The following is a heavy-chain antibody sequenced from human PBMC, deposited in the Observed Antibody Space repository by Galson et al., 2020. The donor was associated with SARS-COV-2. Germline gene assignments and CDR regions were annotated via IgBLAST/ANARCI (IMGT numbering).Heavy chain of an antibody. CDR2: ISYDGSNK. J-gene: IGHJ6*02. CDR3: ARELSYYGMDV. Sequence: GESLKISCAASGFTFSSYAMHWVRQAPGKGLEWVAVISYDGSNKYYADSVKGRFTISRDNSKNTLYLQMNSLRAEDPDVYYCARELSYYGMDVWGQGTTVTVSS. D-gene: IGHD2-8*01. V-gene: IGHV3-30*04. CDR1: GFTFSSYA.